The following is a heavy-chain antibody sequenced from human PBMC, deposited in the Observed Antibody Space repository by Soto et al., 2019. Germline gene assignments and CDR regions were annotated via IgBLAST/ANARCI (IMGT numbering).Heavy chain of an antibody. V-gene: IGHV3-21*01. CDR2: ISSSSSYI. CDR3: ARLDGSGMGGFDY. J-gene: IGHJ4*02. CDR1: GFTFSSYS. Sequence: GGSLRLSCAASGFTFSSYSMNWVRQAPGKGLEWVSSISSSSSYIYYADSVKGRFTISRDNAKNSLYLQMNSLRAEDTAVYYCARLDGSGMGGFDYWGQGTLVTVSS. D-gene: IGHD3-10*01.